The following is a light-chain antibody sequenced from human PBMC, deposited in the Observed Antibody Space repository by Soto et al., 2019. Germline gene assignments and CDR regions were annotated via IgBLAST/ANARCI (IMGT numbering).Light chain of an antibody. CDR1: SSNIGSTS. V-gene: IGLV1-44*01. CDR3: AAWDDSLNAPV. Sequence: QSVLTQPPSASGTPGQTVTISCSGRSSNIGSTSVNWYQQLPGTAPKLLLYTNDQRPSGVPDRFSGSKSGTSASLAISGLQSEDEADYYCAAWDDSLNAPVFGTGTKLTVL. CDR2: TND. J-gene: IGLJ1*01.